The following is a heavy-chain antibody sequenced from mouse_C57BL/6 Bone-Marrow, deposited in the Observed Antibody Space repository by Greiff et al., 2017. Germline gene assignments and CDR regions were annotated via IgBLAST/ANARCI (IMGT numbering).Heavy chain of an antibody. D-gene: IGHD4-1*01. CDR3: ARGTGTGYYAMDY. Sequence: EVQLQESGPGLVKPSQSLSLTCSVTGYSITSGYYWNWIRQFPGNKLEWMGYISYDGSNNYNPSLKNRISITRDTSKNQFFLKLNSVTTEDTATYYCARGTGTGYYAMDYWGQGTSVTVSS. CDR1: GYSITSGYY. V-gene: IGHV3-6*01. J-gene: IGHJ4*01. CDR2: ISYDGSN.